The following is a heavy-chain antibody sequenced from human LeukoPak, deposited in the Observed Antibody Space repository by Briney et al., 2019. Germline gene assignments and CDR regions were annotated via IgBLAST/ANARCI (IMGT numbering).Heavy chain of an antibody. J-gene: IGHJ3*02. CDR1: GFTFSSYA. D-gene: IGHD3-10*01. Sequence: GGSLRLSCAASGFTFSSYAMSWVRQAPGKGLEWVANINQDGSEEYYVDSVKGRFTISRDNAKNSLYLQMNSLRAEDTAVYYCASTSSFTYYYGSGRQGAFDMWGQGTMVTVSS. CDR3: ASTSSFTYYYGSGRQGAFDM. CDR2: INQDGSEE. V-gene: IGHV3-7*03.